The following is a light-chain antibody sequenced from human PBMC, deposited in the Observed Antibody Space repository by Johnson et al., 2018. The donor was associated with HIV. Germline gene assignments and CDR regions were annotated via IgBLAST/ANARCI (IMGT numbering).Light chain of an antibody. CDR3: ATWDSSLSVYA. CDR2: DNS. Sequence: QSVLTQPPSVSAAPGQKVTISCSGSSSNIGNNYVSWYQQLPGTAPKVLIYDNSKRPSGIPDRFSGSKSGTSATLVITGLQTGDEADYHCATWDSSLSVYAFGTGTKVTVL. J-gene: IGLJ1*01. CDR1: SSNIGNNY. V-gene: IGLV1-51*01.